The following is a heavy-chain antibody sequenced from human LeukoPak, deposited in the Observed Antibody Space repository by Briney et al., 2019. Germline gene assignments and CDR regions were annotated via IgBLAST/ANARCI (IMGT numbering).Heavy chain of an antibody. CDR1: GFIFSSYG. CDR2: IRYDGNNK. J-gene: IGHJ4*02. D-gene: IGHD3-10*01. Sequence: GGSLRLSCAASGFIFSSYGMHWLRQAPGKGLELVAFIRYDGNNKYYAYSVKGRFTISRDNSKNTLYLQMNSLRAEDTAVYYCAKDDSSRDYGSGPFDYWGQGTLVTVSS. CDR3: AKDDSSRDYGSGPFDY. V-gene: IGHV3-30*02.